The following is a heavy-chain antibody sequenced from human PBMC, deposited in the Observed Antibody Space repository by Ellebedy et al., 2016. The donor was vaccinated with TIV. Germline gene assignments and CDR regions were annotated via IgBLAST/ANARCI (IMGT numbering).Heavy chain of an antibody. J-gene: IGHJ4*02. Sequence: GGSLRLSCQVSGYSFSNYWINWVRQMPGKGLEWMGRIDPSDSYTNYSPSFQGHVTISADKSISTAYLQWSSLKASDTAMYYCARLNYYDSSGYYPLDYWGQGTLVTVSS. V-gene: IGHV5-10-1*01. CDR2: IDPSDSYT. CDR3: ARLNYYDSSGYYPLDY. D-gene: IGHD3-22*01. CDR1: GYSFSNYW.